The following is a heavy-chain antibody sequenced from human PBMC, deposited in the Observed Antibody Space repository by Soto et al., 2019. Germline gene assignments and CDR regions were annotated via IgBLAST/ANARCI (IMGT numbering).Heavy chain of an antibody. CDR1: GFTRSDSS. J-gene: IGHJ4*02. CDR3: MSWDASSSAEQ. Sequence: VQLVESGGGLVQPGGSLELSCAASGFTRSDSSVTWVRQASGKGLERVGRIASKTESEATVYAASVKGRITVARDDSKNTVYLQMGSLKTEDTAVYYCMSWDASSSAEQWGQGALVTVSS. V-gene: IGHV3-73*02. D-gene: IGHD6-6*01. CDR2: IASKTESEAT.